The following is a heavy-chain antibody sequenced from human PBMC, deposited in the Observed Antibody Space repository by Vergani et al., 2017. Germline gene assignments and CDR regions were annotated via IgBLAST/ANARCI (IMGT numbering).Heavy chain of an antibody. CDR2: ISWNSGSI. Sequence: EVQLVESGGGLVQPGRSLRLSCAASGFTFDDYAMHWVRQAPGKGLEWVSGISWNSGSIGYADSVKGRFTISRDNAKNSLYLQMNSLRAEDTAVYYCARDAAYYYDMDVWGKGTTVTVSS. V-gene: IGHV3-9*01. CDR1: GFTFDDYA. CDR3: ARDAAYYYDMDV. J-gene: IGHJ6*03.